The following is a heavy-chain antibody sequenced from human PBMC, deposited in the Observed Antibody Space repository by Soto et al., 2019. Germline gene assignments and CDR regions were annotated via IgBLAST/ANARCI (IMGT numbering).Heavy chain of an antibody. CDR1: GYTFTSYA. CDR3: ARSRGFGELLYRFDY. Sequence: ASVKVSCKASGYTFTSYAMHWVRQAPGQRLELMGWINAGNGNTKYSQKFQGRVTITRDTSASTAYMELSSLRSEDTAVYYCARSRGFGELLYRFDYWGQGTLVTVSS. D-gene: IGHD3-10*01. J-gene: IGHJ4*02. CDR2: INAGNGNT. V-gene: IGHV1-3*01.